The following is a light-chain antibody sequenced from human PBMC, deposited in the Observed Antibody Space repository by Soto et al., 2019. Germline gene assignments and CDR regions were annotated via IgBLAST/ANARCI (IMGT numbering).Light chain of an antibody. V-gene: IGLV1-40*01. J-gene: IGLJ1*01. CDR2: GNN. CDR3: QSFDSSLSGYV. Sequence: QSVLTQPPSVSGAPGQRVTVSCTGSSSNIGAGYDVHWYQQLPGTAPKLLTYGNNNRPSGVPDRFSGSKSATSGSLAITGLQAEDEADYYCQSFDSSLSGYVFGTGTKVTVL. CDR1: SSNIGAGYD.